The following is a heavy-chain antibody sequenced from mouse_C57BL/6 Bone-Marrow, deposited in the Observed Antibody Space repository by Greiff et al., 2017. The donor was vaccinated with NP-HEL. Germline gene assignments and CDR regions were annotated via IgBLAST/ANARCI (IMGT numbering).Heavy chain of an antibody. J-gene: IGHJ2*01. CDR1: GFTFSSYA. Sequence: EVNLVESGGGLVKPGGSLKLSCAASGFTFSSYAMSWVRQTPEKRLEWVATISDGGSYTYYPDNVKGRFTISRDNAKNNLYLQMSHLKSEDTAMYDCARSTMVTTGDYWGQGTTLTVSS. D-gene: IGHD2-2*01. V-gene: IGHV5-4*03. CDR3: ARSTMVTTGDY. CDR2: ISDGGSYT.